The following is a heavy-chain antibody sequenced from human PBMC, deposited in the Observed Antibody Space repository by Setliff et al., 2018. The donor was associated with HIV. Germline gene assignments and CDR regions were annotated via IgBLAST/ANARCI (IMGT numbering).Heavy chain of an antibody. CDR1: GGSFSGYY. V-gene: IGHV4-34*01. D-gene: IGHD3-22*01. CDR2: MNACGSI. J-gene: IGHJ5*02. CDR3: ARDMMYHYDSSGAFGWFGP. Sequence: ASETLSLTCAVYGGSFSGYYWSWLRQPPGKGLEWIGEMNACGSINNNPSLKSGLNISVDTSKNQISLKLRSVTAADTAVYFCARDMMYHYDSSGAFGWFGPWGQGTLVTVSS.